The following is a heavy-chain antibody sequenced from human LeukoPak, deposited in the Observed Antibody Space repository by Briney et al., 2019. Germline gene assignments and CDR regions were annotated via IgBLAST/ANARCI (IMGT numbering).Heavy chain of an antibody. D-gene: IGHD3-22*01. CDR2: IYHSGST. CDR1: GGSISSGGYS. V-gene: IGHV4-30-2*01. J-gene: IGHJ3*02. CDR3: ARGSITMIVVVISPVAFDI. Sequence: PSQTLSLTCAVSGGSISSGGYSWSWIRQPPGKGLEWIGYIYHSGSTNYNPSLKSRVTISVDTSKNQFSLKLSSVTAADTAVYYCARGSITMIVVVISPVAFDIWGQGTMVTVSS.